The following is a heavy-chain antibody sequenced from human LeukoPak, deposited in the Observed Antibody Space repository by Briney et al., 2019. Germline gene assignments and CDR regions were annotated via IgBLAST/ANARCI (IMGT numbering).Heavy chain of an antibody. CDR1: GYTFTGYN. CDR2: ISAYNGNR. CDR3: ARDLWFGELNVFDI. V-gene: IGHV1-18*04. D-gene: IGHD3-10*01. Sequence: ASVKVSCKASGYTFTGYNMHWVRQAPGQGLEWMGWISAYNGNRNYAQNLQGRVTMTTDTSTTTAYMELRSLRSDDTAVYYCARDLWFGELNVFDIWGQGTRVTVSS. J-gene: IGHJ3*02.